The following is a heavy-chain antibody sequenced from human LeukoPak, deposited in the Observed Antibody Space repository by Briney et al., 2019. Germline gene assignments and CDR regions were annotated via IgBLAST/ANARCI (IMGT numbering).Heavy chain of an antibody. CDR1: GGFISSYY. Sequence: SETLSLTCTVSGGFISSYYWSWIRQPPGKGLEWIGYIYTSGSTNYNPSLKSRVTISVDTSKNQFSLKLSSVTAADTAVYYCARQVVAAFHWFDPWGQGTLVTVSS. J-gene: IGHJ5*02. V-gene: IGHV4-4*09. D-gene: IGHD2-15*01. CDR3: ARQVVAAFHWFDP. CDR2: IYTSGST.